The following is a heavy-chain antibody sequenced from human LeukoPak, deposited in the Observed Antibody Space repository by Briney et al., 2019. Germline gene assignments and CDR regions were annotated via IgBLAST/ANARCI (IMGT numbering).Heavy chain of an antibody. CDR2: ISYSGST. CDR3: AKTYYDFWGGSYYYYMDV. D-gene: IGHD3-3*01. Sequence: YPSETLSLTCTVSGVSVSSGSSYWSWLRQPPGKGLEWIGYISYSGSTNYNPSLKTRVTISVDASKNQFSLKLSSVTAADTAVYYCAKTYYDFWGGSYYYYMDVWGKGATVTVSS. V-gene: IGHV4-61*01. J-gene: IGHJ6*03. CDR1: GVSVSSGSSY.